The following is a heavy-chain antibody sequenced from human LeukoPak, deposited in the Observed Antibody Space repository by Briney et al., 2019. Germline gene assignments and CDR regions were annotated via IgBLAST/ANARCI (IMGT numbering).Heavy chain of an antibody. D-gene: IGHD3-3*01. CDR1: GGSFSGYY. Sequence: PSETLSLTCAVYGGSFSGYYWSWIRQPPGKGLEWIGEINHSGSTNYNPSLKSRVTISVDTSKNQFSLKLSSVTAADMAVYYCARVTGYYDFWSGYPTSSYFDYWGQGTLVTVSS. CDR3: ARVTGYYDFWSGYPTSSYFDY. CDR2: INHSGST. J-gene: IGHJ4*02. V-gene: IGHV4-34*01.